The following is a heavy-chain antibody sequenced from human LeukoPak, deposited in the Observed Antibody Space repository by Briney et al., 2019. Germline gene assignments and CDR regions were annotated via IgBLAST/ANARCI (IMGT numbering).Heavy chain of an antibody. Sequence: ASVKVSCKASGYTFTGYYLHWVRQAPGQGLEWMGWINPNSGGTNYAQKFQGRVTMTRDTSISTAYMDLSRLTSDDTAFYYCARATLIIFHFDSWGQGALVTVSP. CDR3: ARATLIIFHFDS. J-gene: IGHJ4*02. CDR1: GYTFTGYY. D-gene: IGHD3-22*01. V-gene: IGHV1-2*02. CDR2: INPNSGGT.